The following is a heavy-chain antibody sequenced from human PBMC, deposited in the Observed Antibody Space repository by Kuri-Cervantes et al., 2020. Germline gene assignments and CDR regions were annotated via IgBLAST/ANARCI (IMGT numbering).Heavy chain of an antibody. J-gene: IGHJ5*02. CDR2: ISAYNGNT. D-gene: IGHD3-3*01. Sequence: ASVKVSCKASGYTFTSYGISWVRQAPGQGLEWMGWISAYNGNTNYAQKLQGRVTMTTGTSTSTAYMELRSLRSDDTAVYYCARDRCRQGFWSGYWFSDNNWFDPWGQGTRGTVSS. CDR1: GYTFTSYG. V-gene: IGHV1-18*01. CDR3: ARDRCRQGFWSGYWFSDNNWFDP.